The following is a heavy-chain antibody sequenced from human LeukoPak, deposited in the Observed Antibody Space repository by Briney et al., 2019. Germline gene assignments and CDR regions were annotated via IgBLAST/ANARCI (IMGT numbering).Heavy chain of an antibody. J-gene: IGHJ3*02. CDR2: MNPNSGNT. V-gene: IGHV1-8*03. D-gene: IGHD6-19*01. CDR1: GYTFTSYY. Sequence: ASVKVSCKASGYTFTSYYINWVRQPTGQGLEWMGWMNPNSGNTRYAQKFQGRVTITGNTSITTAYMELSSLRSEDTAVYYCARVADTHDAFDIWGQGTMVTVSS. CDR3: ARVADTHDAFDI.